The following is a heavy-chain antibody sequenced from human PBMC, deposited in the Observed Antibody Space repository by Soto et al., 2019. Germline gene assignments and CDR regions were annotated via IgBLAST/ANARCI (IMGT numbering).Heavy chain of an antibody. J-gene: IGHJ4*02. D-gene: IGHD6-13*01. V-gene: IGHV3-30*03. CDR2: ISYDGSNK. CDR1: GFTFSSYG. Sequence: GGSLRLSCAASGFTFSSYGMHWVRQAPGKGLEWVAVISYDGSNKYYADSVKGRFTISRDNSKNTLYLQMNSLRAEDTAVYYCAIARSSSWSPDYWGQGTLVTVSS. CDR3: AIARSSSWSPDY.